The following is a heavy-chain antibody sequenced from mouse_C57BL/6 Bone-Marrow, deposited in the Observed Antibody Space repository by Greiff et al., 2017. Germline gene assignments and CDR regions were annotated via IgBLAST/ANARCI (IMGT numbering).Heavy chain of an antibody. J-gene: IGHJ2*01. Sequence: QVHVKQPGAELVKPGASVKMSCKASGYTFTSYWITWVKQRHGKGLEWIGDIYPGSGSTNYNEMFKSKATLTVDTSSSTDYMQLSSRTSEYSAVYYCAREAGWYYLDYWGQGTTLTVSS. CDR1: GYTFTSYW. V-gene: IGHV1-55*01. CDR3: AREAGWYYLDY. CDR2: IYPGSGST. D-gene: IGHD2-3*01.